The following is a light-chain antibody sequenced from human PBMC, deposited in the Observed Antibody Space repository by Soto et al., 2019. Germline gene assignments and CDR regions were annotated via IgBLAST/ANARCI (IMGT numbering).Light chain of an antibody. J-gene: IGKJ3*01. CDR2: GAS. Sequence: IQLTQSPSSLSASVGDRVTITCRASQGIINYLAWYQQKPGKAPKLLIYGASTLQSGVPSRFGGSGSGTDFPLTVSSLPHEDFANYYCQQLFIYPPTFGPGTKVDIK. V-gene: IGKV1-9*01. CDR3: QQLFIYPPT. CDR1: QGIINY.